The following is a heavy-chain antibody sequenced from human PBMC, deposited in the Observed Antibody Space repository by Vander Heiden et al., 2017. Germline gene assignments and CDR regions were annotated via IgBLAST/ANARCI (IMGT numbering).Heavy chain of an antibody. CDR1: GFTFRSFW. CDR3: ARGGGGPEGFNY. D-gene: IGHD3-16*01. J-gene: IGHJ4*02. V-gene: IGHV3-7*01. CDR2: IKQDGSER. Sequence: EVQLVESGGGLVQPGGSLRLSCVASGFTFRSFWMSWVRQAQGKGLGWVANIKQDGSERYYVDSVRGRFTISRDNAKNSLYLQMNSLRAEDTAVYYGARGGGGPEGFNYWGQGTLVTVSS.